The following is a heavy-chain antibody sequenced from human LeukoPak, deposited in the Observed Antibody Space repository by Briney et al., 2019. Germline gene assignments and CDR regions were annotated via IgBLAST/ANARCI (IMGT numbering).Heavy chain of an antibody. D-gene: IGHD3-3*01. J-gene: IGHJ4*02. CDR1: GGSFSGYY. CDR3: ARVPAYYDFWSGYYYTRFGFDY. Sequence: SETLPLTCAVYGGSFSGYYWSWIRQPPGKGLEWIGEINHSGSTNYNPSLKSRVTISVDTSKNQFSLKLSSVTAADTAVYYCARVPAYYDFWSGYYYTRFGFDYWGQGTLVTVSS. CDR2: INHSGST. V-gene: IGHV4-34*01.